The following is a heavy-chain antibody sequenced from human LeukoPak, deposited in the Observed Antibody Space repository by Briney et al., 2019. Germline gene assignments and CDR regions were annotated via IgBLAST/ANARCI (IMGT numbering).Heavy chain of an antibody. D-gene: IGHD6-19*01. CDR1: GGSISSYY. J-gene: IGHJ4*02. CDR2: IYNSGST. CDR3: ARAGDTGPVAGTAPFDY. Sequence: PSETLSLTCTVSGGSISSYYWSWIRQPPGRGLEWIGYIYNSGSTNYNPSLKSRVTISVDTSKNQFSLKLSSVTAADTAVYYCARAGDTGPVAGTAPFDYWGQGTLVTVSS. V-gene: IGHV4-59*01.